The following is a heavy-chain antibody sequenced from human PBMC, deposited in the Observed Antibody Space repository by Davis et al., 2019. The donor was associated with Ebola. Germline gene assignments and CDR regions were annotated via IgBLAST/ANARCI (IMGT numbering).Heavy chain of an antibody. J-gene: IGHJ4*02. CDR3: AGDIAVAGLDY. CDR1: GYTFTGYY. Sequence: AASVKVSCKASGYTFTGYYMHWVRQAPGQGLEWMGIINPSGGSTSYAQKFQGRVTMTRDTSTSTVYMELSSLRSEDTAVYYCAGDIAVAGLDYWGQGTLVTVSS. V-gene: IGHV1-46*03. D-gene: IGHD6-19*01. CDR2: INPSGGST.